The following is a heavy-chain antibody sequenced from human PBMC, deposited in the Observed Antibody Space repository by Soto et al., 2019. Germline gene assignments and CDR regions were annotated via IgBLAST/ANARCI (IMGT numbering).Heavy chain of an antibody. J-gene: IGHJ4*02. CDR2: ISYDGSNK. D-gene: IGHD6-6*01. CDR1: GFTFSSYG. CDR3: ANDQLGADFDY. V-gene: IGHV3-30*18. Sequence: QVQLVESGGGVVQPGRSLRLSCAASGFTFSSYGMHWVRQAPGKGLEWVAVISYDGSNKYYADSVKGRFTISRDNSKNTLYLQMHSLRAEDTAVYYCANDQLGADFDYWGQGTLVTVSS.